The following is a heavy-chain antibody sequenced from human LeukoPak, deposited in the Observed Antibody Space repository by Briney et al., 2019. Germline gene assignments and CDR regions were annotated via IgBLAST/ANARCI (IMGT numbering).Heavy chain of an antibody. CDR2: IYYSGST. CDR1: GGSISSYY. CDR3: ARILAPAAMEIYGMDV. V-gene: IGHV4-59*01. D-gene: IGHD2-2*01. J-gene: IGHJ6*02. Sequence: NPSETLSLTCTVSGGSISSYYWSWIRQPQGKGLEWIGYIYYSGSTNYNPSLKSRVTISVDTSKNQFSLKLSSVTAADTAVYYCARILAPAAMEIYGMDVWGQGTTATVSS.